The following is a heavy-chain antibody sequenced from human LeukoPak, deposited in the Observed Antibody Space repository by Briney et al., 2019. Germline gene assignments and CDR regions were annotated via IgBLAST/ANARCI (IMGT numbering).Heavy chain of an antibody. Sequence: PSETLSLTCTVSGGSISSSSYYWGWIRQPPGKGLEWIGSIYYSGSTYYNPSLKSRVTISVDTSKNQFSLKLSSVTAADTAVYYCPWGGVRGVHYPYYYYMDVWGKGTTVTVSS. CDR2: IYYSGST. CDR1: GGSISSSSYY. D-gene: IGHD3-10*01. J-gene: IGHJ6*03. CDR3: PWGGVRGVHYPYYYYMDV. V-gene: IGHV4-39*01.